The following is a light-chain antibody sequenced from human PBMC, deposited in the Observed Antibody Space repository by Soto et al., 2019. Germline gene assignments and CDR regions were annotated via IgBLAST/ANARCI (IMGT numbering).Light chain of an antibody. CDR3: QHYDSLPIT. CDR1: QSVSSN. J-gene: IGKJ5*01. Sequence: EIVMTQSPTTLSVSPGERATLSCRASQSVSSNLAWYQQKPGQAPRLLIYGASTRATGIPARFSGSGSGTEFTLTISRLEPEDFAVFYCQHYDSLPITFGQGTRLEIK. V-gene: IGKV3-15*01. CDR2: GAS.